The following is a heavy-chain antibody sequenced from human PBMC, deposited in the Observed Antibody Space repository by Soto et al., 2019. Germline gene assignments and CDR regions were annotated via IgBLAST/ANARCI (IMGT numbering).Heavy chain of an antibody. CDR3: ARGGLAAAGHYYYYGMDV. V-gene: IGHV1-69*02. Sequence: QVQLVQSGAEVKKPGSSVKVSCKASGGTFSSYTISWVRQAPGQGLEWLGRIIPILGIANYAQKFQGRVTITADKSTSTAYMELSSLRSEDTAVYYCARGGLAAAGHYYYYGMDVWGQGTTVTVS. D-gene: IGHD6-13*01. J-gene: IGHJ6*02. CDR2: IIPILGIA. CDR1: GGTFSSYT.